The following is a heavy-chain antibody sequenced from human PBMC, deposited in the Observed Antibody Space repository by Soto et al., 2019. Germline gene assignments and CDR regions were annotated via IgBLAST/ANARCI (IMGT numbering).Heavy chain of an antibody. D-gene: IGHD1-7*01. CDR3: ARDQTGTTTYYYYGMDV. V-gene: IGHV1-8*01. CDR1: GYTFTSYD. Sequence: ASVKVSCKASGYTFTSYDINWVRQATGQGLEWMGWMNPSSGNTGYAQKFQGRVTMTRNTSISTAYMELSSLRSEDTAVYYCARDQTGTTTYYYYGMDVWGHGTTVTVSS. CDR2: MNPSSGNT. J-gene: IGHJ6*02.